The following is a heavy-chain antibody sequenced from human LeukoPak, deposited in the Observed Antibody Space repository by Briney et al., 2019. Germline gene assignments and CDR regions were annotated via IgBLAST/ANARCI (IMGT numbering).Heavy chain of an antibody. CDR3: ASLYGSGSSKIDY. CDR2: IYYSGST. Sequence: PSETLSLTCTVSGGSISSGDYYWSWLRQPPGKGLEWVGYIYYSGSTYYNPSLKSRVTISVDPSKNQFSLKLSSVTAADTAVYYCASLYGSGSSKIDYWGQGTLVTVSS. D-gene: IGHD3-10*01. J-gene: IGHJ4*02. CDR1: GGSISSGDYY. V-gene: IGHV4-30-4*01.